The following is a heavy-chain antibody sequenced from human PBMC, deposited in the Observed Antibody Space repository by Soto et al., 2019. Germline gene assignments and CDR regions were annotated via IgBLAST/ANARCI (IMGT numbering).Heavy chain of an antibody. CDR3: ARARRDGDKNLNCYYGMDV. Sequence: QVQLVQSGAEVKKPGSSVKVSCKASGGTFSRYAISWVRQAPGQGLEWMGGIIPIFGTANYAQKFQGRVTITADKSTSTDYMELSSLRSEDRAVYYWARARRDGDKNLNCYYGMDVWGQGTTVTVSS. J-gene: IGHJ6*02. V-gene: IGHV1-69*06. CDR1: GGTFSRYA. CDR2: IIPIFGTA.